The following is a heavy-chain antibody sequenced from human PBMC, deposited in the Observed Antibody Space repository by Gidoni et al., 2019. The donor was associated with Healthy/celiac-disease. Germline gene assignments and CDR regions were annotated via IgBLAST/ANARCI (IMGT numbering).Heavy chain of an antibody. V-gene: IGHV3-30*18. J-gene: IGHJ6*02. CDR3: AKGMIGFCMDV. CDR2: IAYDGSNK. Sequence: QVQLVASGGGVVQPGRSLRLSCAASGCTFSSYGMHGVRQAPGKGLEWVAVIAYDGSNKYYADSVKGRFTISRDNSKNTLYLQMNSLRAEDTAVYYCAKGMIGFCMDVWGQGTTVTVSS. CDR1: GCTFSSYG. D-gene: IGHD3-22*01.